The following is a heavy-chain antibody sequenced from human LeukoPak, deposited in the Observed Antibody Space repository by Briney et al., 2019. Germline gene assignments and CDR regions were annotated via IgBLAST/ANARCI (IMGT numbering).Heavy chain of an antibody. J-gene: IGHJ4*02. CDR1: GFTFSSYG. V-gene: IGHV3-30*18. CDR2: ISYDESNK. CDR3: AKEGGLNFPFDY. D-gene: IGHD2-15*01. Sequence: GGSLRLSCAASGFTFSSYGMHWVRQAPGKGLEWVAVISYDESNKNYADPVKGRFTISRDNSNNTLYLQVNSLRLEDTAVYYCAKEGGLNFPFDYWGQGTLVIVSS.